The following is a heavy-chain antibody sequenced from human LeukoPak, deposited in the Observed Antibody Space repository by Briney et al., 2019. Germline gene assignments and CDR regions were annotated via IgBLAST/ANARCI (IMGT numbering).Heavy chain of an antibody. J-gene: IGHJ5*02. CDR1: GGSFSGYY. D-gene: IGHD2-15*01. CDR2: INHSGST. V-gene: IGHV4-34*01. CDR3: ARALYRVVAATRWFDP. Sequence: SETLSLTCAVYGGSFSGYYWSWIRQPPGKGLEWIGEINHSGSTNYNPSLKSRVTISVDTSKNQFSLKPSSVTAADTAVYYCARALYRVVAATRWFDPWGQGTLVTVSS.